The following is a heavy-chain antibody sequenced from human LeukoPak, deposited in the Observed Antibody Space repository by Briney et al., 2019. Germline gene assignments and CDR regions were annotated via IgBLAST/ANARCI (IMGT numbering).Heavy chain of an antibody. CDR1: GGTFSSYT. CDR2: IIPILGIA. CDR3: AREFGMVDY. J-gene: IGHJ4*02. Sequence: GASVKVSRKSSGGTFSSYTISWVRQAPGQGLEWMGRIIPILGIANYAQKFQGRVTIPADKSTSTAYMELSSLRSEDTAVYYCAREFGMVDYWGQGALVTVSS. V-gene: IGHV1-69*04. D-gene: IGHD1-14*01.